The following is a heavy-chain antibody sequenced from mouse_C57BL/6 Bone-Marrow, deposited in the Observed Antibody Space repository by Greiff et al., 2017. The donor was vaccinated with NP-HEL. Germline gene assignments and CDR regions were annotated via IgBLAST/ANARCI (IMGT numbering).Heavy chain of an antibody. CDR1: GFSFNTYA. D-gene: IGHD1-1*01. Sequence: EVKLMESGGGLVQPKGSLKLSCAASGFSFNTYAMNWVRQAPGKGLEWVARIRSKSNNYATYYADSVKDRFTISRDDSESMLYLQMNNLKTEDTAMYYCGGSSLYYYAMDYWGQGTSVTVSS. CDR3: GGSSLYYYAMDY. V-gene: IGHV10-1*01. J-gene: IGHJ4*01. CDR2: IRSKSNNYAT.